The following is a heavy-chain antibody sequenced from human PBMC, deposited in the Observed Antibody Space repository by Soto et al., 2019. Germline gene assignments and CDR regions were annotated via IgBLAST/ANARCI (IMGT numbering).Heavy chain of an antibody. J-gene: IGHJ3*02. Sequence: PSETLSLTCTVSGGSISSGGYYWSWIRQHPGKGLEWIGYIYYSGSTYYNPSLKSRVTISVDTSKNQFSLKLSSVTAADTAVYYCVRDPGDIDDPFEIWGQRTIVTLAS. D-gene: IGHD3-16*02. CDR3: VRDPGDIDDPFEI. CDR1: GGSISSGGYY. CDR2: IYYSGST. V-gene: IGHV4-31*03.